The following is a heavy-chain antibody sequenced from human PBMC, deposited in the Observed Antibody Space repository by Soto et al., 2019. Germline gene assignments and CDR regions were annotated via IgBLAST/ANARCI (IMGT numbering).Heavy chain of an antibody. CDR3: ARDGGGYSGYDYYYYYGMDV. J-gene: IGHJ6*02. CDR1: GDSISSNSHY. CDR2: IYYSGST. Sequence: SETLSLTCTVSGDSISSNSHYWSWIRQPPGKGLEWIGYIYYSGSTNYNPSLKSRVTISVDTSKNQFSLKLSSVTAADTAVYYCARDGGGYSGYDYYYYYGMDVWGQGTTVTVSS. D-gene: IGHD5-12*01. V-gene: IGHV4-61*01.